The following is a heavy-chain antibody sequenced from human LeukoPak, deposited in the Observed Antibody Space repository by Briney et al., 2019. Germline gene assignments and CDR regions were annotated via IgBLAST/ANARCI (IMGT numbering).Heavy chain of an antibody. D-gene: IGHD5-18*01. CDR2: INPSGGST. J-gene: IGHJ3*02. V-gene: IGHV1-46*01. CDR3: ARGGDTAMKKTTVDAFDI. CDR1: GYTFTSYY. Sequence: ASVKVSCKASGYTFTSYYMHWVRQAPGQGLEWMGIINPSGGSTSYAQKFQGRVTMTRDMSTSTVYMELSSLRSEDTAVYYCARGGDTAMKKTTVDAFDIWGQGTMVTVSS.